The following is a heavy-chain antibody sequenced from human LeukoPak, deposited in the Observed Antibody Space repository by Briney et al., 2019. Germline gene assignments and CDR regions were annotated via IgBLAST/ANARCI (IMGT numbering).Heavy chain of an antibody. D-gene: IGHD1-26*01. CDR2: IYYSVST. J-gene: IGHJ4*02. CDR3: ASRNSGSYHPFDY. V-gene: IGHV4-61*01. CDR1: GDSLSSGSYY. Sequence: SETLSLTCTVSGDSLSSGSYYWSWIRQPPGKGLEWIGYIYYSVSTNYNPSLKSRVTISVDTSKNQFSLKLSSVTAADTAVYYCASRNSGSYHPFDYWGQGTLVTVSS.